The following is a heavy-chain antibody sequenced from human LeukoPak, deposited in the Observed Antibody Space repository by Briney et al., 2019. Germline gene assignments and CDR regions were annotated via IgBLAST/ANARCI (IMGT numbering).Heavy chain of an antibody. Sequence: GGSLRLSCAASGVNFSTYAMNWVRQVPGKGLEWVSLISGSGSTTYHADSVKGRFTISRDNSKNTLYLQMNSLSAEDSAVYYCAKDLGSVVTPPSLDYWGQGTLVTVSS. D-gene: IGHD4-23*01. CDR1: GVNFSTYA. J-gene: IGHJ4*02. CDR3: AKDLGSVVTPPSLDY. CDR2: ISGSGSTT. V-gene: IGHV3-23*01.